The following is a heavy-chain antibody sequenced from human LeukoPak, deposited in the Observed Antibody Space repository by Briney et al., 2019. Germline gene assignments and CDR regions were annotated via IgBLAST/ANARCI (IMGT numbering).Heavy chain of an antibody. V-gene: IGHV4-59*01. CDR1: GGSISSYY. J-gene: IGHJ4*02. CDR2: IYYSGST. D-gene: IGHD6-19*01. Sequence: PSETLSLTCTVSGGSISSYYWSWIRQPPGKGLGWIGYIYYSGSTNYNPSLKSRVTISVDTSKNQFSLKLSSVTAADTAVYYCAREWIYSSGSYFDYWGQGTLVTVSS. CDR3: AREWIYSSGSYFDY.